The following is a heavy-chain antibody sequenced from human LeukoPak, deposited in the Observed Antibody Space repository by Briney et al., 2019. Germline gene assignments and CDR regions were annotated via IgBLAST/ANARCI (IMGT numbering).Heavy chain of an antibody. CDR1: GYTFSVYY. Sequence: GASVTVSFTSSGYTFSVYYLYWVRQAPGQGLEWMGWISPNSGGTGYAQKFQGRGTMTRDTSISTVYMELSRLISDDTAVYYCARDGDSPMVDFDYWGQGTLVTVSS. CDR3: ARDGDSPMVDFDY. D-gene: IGHD5-18*01. J-gene: IGHJ4*02. CDR2: ISPNSGGT. V-gene: IGHV1-2*02.